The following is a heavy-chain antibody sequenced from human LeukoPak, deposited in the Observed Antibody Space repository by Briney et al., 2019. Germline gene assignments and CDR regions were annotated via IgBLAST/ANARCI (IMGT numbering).Heavy chain of an antibody. J-gene: IGHJ4*02. CDR3: ARQTSGGTTNYFDY. D-gene: IGHD2-15*01. CDR1: GDSIYSGIYY. Sequence: SETLSLTCTVSGDSIYSGIYYWGWIRQPPGKGLEWIGSSYYSGSTYYKPSLKSRVTISVDTSKNQFSLKLTPVTAADTAVYYCARQTSGGTTNYFDYWGQGTLVTVSS. CDR2: SYYSGST. V-gene: IGHV4-39*07.